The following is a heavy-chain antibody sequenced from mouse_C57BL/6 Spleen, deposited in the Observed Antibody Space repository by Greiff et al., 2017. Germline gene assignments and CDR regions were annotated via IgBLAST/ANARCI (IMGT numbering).Heavy chain of an antibody. CDR1: GFSLTSYA. V-gene: IGHV2-9-1*01. J-gene: IGHJ3*01. D-gene: IGHD2-4*01. Sequence: QVQLQQSGPGLVAPSQSLSITCTVSGFSLTSYAISWVRQPPGKGLEWLGVIWTGGGTNYNSALKSRLIISKDNSKSQVFLKMNSLQTDDTARYXCATYDYDMFAYWGQGTLVTVSA. CDR3: ATYDYDMFAY. CDR2: IWTGGGT.